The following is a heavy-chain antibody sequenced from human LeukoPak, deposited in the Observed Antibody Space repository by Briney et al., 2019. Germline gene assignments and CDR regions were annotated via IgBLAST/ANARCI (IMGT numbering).Heavy chain of an antibody. CDR1: GFTFSSYA. CDR2: ISGSGGST. CDR3: AKDRVTVPDYPPPFDN. J-gene: IGHJ4*02. D-gene: IGHD4-11*01. V-gene: IGHV3-23*01. Sequence: GGSLRLSCAASGFTFSSYAMSWVRQAPGKGLEWVSAISGSGGSTYYADSVKGRFTISRDNSKNTLYLQMNSLRAEDTAVYYCAKDRVTVPDYPPPFDNWGQGTLVTVSS.